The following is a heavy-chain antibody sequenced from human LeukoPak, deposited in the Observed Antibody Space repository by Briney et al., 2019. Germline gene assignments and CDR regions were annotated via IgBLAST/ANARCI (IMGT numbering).Heavy chain of an antibody. Sequence: GGSLRLSCAASGFTFSSYSMNWVRQAPGKGLEWVSSISSSSSYIYYADSVKGRFTISRDNAKNSLYLQMSSLRAEDTAVYYCAREVDGSAFDIWGQGTMVTVSS. CDR2: ISSSSSYI. J-gene: IGHJ3*02. CDR3: AREVDGSAFDI. CDR1: GFTFSSYS. D-gene: IGHD3-10*01. V-gene: IGHV3-21*01.